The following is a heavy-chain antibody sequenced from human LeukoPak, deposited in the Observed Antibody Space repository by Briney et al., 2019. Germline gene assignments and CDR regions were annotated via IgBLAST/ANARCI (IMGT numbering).Heavy chain of an antibody. CDR3: ARTVRYSSGPLTDLLPYYFDY. CDR1: GFTVSSNY. D-gene: IGHD6-19*01. Sequence: PGGSLRLSCAASGFTVSSNYMSWVRQAPGKGLEWVSVIYSGGSTYYADSVKGRFTISRDNSKNTLYLQMNSLRAEDTAVYYCARTVRYSSGPLTDLLPYYFDYWGQGTLVTVSS. V-gene: IGHV3-53*01. CDR2: IYSGGST. J-gene: IGHJ4*02.